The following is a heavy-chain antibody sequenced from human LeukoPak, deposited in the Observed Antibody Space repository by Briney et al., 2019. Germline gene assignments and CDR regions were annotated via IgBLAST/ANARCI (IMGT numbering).Heavy chain of an antibody. CDR3: ARERRGYSSGWYVDY. V-gene: IGHV4-39*07. D-gene: IGHD6-19*01. Sequence: PSETLSLTCTVSGGSISTSNYYWSWIRQPPGKGLEWIGEINHSGSTNYNPSLKSRVTISVDTSKNQFSLKLSSVTAADTAVYYCARERRGYSSGWYVDYWGQGTLVTVSS. CDR2: INHSGST. J-gene: IGHJ4*02. CDR1: GGSISTSNYY.